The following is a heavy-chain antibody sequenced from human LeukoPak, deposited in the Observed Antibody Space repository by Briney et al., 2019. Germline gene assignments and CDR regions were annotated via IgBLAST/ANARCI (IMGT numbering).Heavy chain of an antibody. CDR1: GITLSNYG. Sequence: GGSLRLSCAVSGITLSNYGMSWVRQAPGKGLEWVAGISGSGGGTYYADSVKGRFTISRDNPKNSLYLQMNSLRAEDTAVYYCARDDKDTAYWGQGTLVTVSS. D-gene: IGHD2-15*01. V-gene: IGHV3-23*01. CDR2: ISGSGGGT. CDR3: ARDDKDTAY. J-gene: IGHJ4*02.